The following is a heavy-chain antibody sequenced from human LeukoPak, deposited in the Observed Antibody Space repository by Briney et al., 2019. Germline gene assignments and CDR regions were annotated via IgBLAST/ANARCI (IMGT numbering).Heavy chain of an antibody. CDR3: PRQSYASGWNPFDY. J-gene: IGHJ4*02. V-gene: IGHV3-23*01. CDR1: GFTFSNYA. CDR2: ISGGGITT. Sequence: GGPLRLSCAASGFTFSNYAMSWVRQAPGKGLERVSTISGGGITTYYADSAKGRFTISRDNSKNTMFLQMNSLRADDTAVYYCPRQSYASGWNPFDYWGQGILVTVSS. D-gene: IGHD6-19*01.